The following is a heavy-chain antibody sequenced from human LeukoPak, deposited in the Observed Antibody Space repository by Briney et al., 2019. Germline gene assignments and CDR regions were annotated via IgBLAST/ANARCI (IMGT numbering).Heavy chain of an antibody. CDR1: GYTFTSYG. CDR2: INPNSGGT. D-gene: IGHD3-22*01. Sequence: ASVKVSCKASGYTFTSYGISWVRQAPGQGLEWMGWINPNSGGTNYAQKFQGRVTMTRDTSISTAYMELSRLRSDDTAVYYCARALADYYDSPVGFDYWGQGTLVTVSS. CDR3: ARALADYYDSPVGFDY. V-gene: IGHV1-2*02. J-gene: IGHJ4*02.